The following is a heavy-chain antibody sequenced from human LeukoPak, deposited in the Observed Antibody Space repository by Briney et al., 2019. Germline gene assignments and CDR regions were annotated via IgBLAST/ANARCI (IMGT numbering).Heavy chain of an antibody. V-gene: IGHV3-48*01. D-gene: IGHD3-22*01. CDR1: GFTFSTYS. J-gene: IGHJ4*02. CDR3: ARESLYYDSSGYYYEPFDY. CDR2: ISWNSNSI. Sequence: GGSLRLSCAASGFTFSTYSMNWVRQVPGKGLEWISYISWNSNSIYYADSVKGRFTISRDNSKNTLYLQMNSLRAEDTAVYYCARESLYYDSSGYYYEPFDYWGQGTLVTVSS.